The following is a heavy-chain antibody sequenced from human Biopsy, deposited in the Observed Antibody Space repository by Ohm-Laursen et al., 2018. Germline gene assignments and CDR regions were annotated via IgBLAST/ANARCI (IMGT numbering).Heavy chain of an antibody. CDR2: VSGSGTTI. J-gene: IGHJ4*02. V-gene: IGHV3-11*01. CDR3: ARDGVGSYHDY. D-gene: IGHD3-16*02. CDR1: GFTFSDYY. Sequence: GSLRLSCAASGFTFSDYYMSWIRQAPEKGLEWLSYVSGSGTTIFYADSVKGRFTVSRDNAKNSLYLQMNSLTVEDTAVYYCARDGVGSYHDYWGQGTLVTVSS.